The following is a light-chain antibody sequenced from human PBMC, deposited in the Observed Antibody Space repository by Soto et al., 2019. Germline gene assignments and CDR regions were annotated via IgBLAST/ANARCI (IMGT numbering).Light chain of an antibody. Sequence: QSVLTQPASVSGSPGQSITISCTGTSSDIGASDYVSWYQQHPDKAPKLIIYNVYYRPSGISSRFSGSRSGNTASLTISGLQAEDEADYFCGSYAFLGAGTKLTVL. CDR1: SSDIGASDY. CDR3: GSYAF. V-gene: IGLV2-14*03. CDR2: NVY. J-gene: IGLJ2*01.